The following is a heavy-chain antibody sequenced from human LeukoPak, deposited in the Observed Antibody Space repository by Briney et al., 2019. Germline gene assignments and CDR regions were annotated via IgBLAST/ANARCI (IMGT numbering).Heavy chain of an antibody. J-gene: IGHJ4*02. Sequence: PGGSLRLSCSVSGSTFSTYVMHWVRQAPGKGLEYVSAISSNGDNTYYADSVKGRFTISRDNPKNTLYLQMSSLRADDTAVYYCVRGTGYWGQGTLVTVSS. CDR3: VRGTGY. CDR2: ISSNGDNT. CDR1: GSTFSTYV. V-gene: IGHV3-64D*06.